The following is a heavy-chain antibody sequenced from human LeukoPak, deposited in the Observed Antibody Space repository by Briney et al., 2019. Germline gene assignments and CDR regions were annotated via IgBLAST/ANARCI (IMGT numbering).Heavy chain of an antibody. CDR2: INHSGST. CDR3: AGDWNDVRPLDY. V-gene: IGHV4-34*01. CDR1: GGSFSGYY. J-gene: IGHJ4*02. D-gene: IGHD1-1*01. Sequence: SETLSLTCAVYGGSFSGYYWSWIRQPPGKGLEWIGEINHSGSTNYNPSLKSRVTISVDTSKNQFSLKLSSVTAADTAVYYCAGDWNDVRPLDYWGQGTLVTVSS.